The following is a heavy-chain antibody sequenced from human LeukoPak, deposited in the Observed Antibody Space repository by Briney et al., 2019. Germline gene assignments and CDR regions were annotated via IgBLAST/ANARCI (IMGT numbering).Heavy chain of an antibody. CDR3: ARRTMAVYFDY. D-gene: IGHD5-24*01. CDR1: GGSISSSSYY. V-gene: IGHV4-39*01. J-gene: IGHJ4*02. Sequence: SETLSLTCTVSGGSISSSSYYWGWIRQPPGKGLEWIGSIYYGGSTYYNPSLKSRVTISVDTSKNQFSLKLSSVTAADTAVYYCARRTMAVYFDYWGQGTLVTVSS. CDR2: IYYGGST.